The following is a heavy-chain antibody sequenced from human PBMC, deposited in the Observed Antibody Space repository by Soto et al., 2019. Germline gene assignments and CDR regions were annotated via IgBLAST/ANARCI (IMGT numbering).Heavy chain of an antibody. V-gene: IGHV4-34*01. D-gene: IGHD3-22*01. CDR1: GGSFSGYY. Sequence: SETLSLTCAVYGGSFSGYYWSWIRQPPGKGLEWIGEINHSGSTNYNPSLKSRVTISVDTSKNQFSLKLSSVTAADTAVYYCARELYYYDSSGYSSYFVYWGQGTLVTVSS. J-gene: IGHJ4*02. CDR3: ARELYYYDSSGYSSYFVY. CDR2: INHSGST.